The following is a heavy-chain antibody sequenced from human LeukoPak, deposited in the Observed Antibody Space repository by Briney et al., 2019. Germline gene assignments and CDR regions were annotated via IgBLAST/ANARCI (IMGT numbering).Heavy chain of an antibody. V-gene: IGHV1-2*02. D-gene: IGHD2-8*01. Sequence: ASVRVSCTASGYTFTGHYMHWVRQAPGQGLEWMGWINPNSGGTNYAQKFRGRVTMTRDTSISTAYMELSRLRSDDSAVYYCASEEDAFDYWGQGTLVTVSS. J-gene: IGHJ4*02. CDR2: INPNSGGT. CDR3: ASEEDAFDY. CDR1: GYTFTGHY.